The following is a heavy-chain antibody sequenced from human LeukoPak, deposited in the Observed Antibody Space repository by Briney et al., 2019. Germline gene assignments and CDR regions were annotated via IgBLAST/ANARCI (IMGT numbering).Heavy chain of an antibody. CDR2: IIPIFGTA. CDR1: GGTFSSYA. D-gene: IGHD1-26*01. J-gene: IGHJ6*02. CDR3: ARGSSGSYYYYGMDV. V-gene: IGHV1-69*06. Sequence: SVKVSCKASGGTFSSYAISWVRQAPGQGLEWMGGIIPIFGTANYAQKFQGRVTITADKSTSTAYMELSSLRSEDTVVYYCARGSSGSYYYYGMDVWGQGTTVTVSS.